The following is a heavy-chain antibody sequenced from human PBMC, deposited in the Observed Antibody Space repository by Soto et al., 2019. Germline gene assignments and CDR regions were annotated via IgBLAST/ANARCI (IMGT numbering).Heavy chain of an antibody. D-gene: IGHD3-3*02. Sequence: PSETLSLTGAVSVYSITNGYYWGWIRQPPGKGLEWIGRIYDSGNTYYNPSLERRVTPSINTSKNQFSQKLRSVTAADTAMYYCARVRLAGRGSFHDWGQGTLVTVSS. CDR2: IYDSGNT. CDR3: ARVRLAGRGSFHD. V-gene: IGHV4-38-2*01. CDR1: VYSITNGYY. J-gene: IGHJ4*02.